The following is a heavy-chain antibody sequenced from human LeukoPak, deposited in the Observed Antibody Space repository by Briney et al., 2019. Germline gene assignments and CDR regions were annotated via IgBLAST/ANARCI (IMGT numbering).Heavy chain of an antibody. J-gene: IGHJ4*02. CDR2: INGSGDKT. CDR3: AKPARTDYADY. CDR1: GLTFSNYI. Sequence: GGSLRLSCAVSGLTFSNYIMNWVRQAPGKGLEWVSSINGSGDKTYYADSVKGRFTISRDNSKNTLYLQMNSLRAEDTAVYYCAKPARTDYADYWGQGTLVTVSS. V-gene: IGHV3-23*01. D-gene: IGHD1-14*01.